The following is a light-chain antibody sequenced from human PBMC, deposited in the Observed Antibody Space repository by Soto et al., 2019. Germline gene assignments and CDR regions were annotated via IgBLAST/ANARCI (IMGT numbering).Light chain of an antibody. CDR1: QTVFYSSNNKNY. V-gene: IGKV4-1*01. CDR2: WAS. Sequence: DIVMTQSPDSLAVSLGERATINCKSSQTVFYSSNNKNYLAWYQQKPGQPPKLLIYWASARDSGVPDRFCGSGSGTDFTLTISSLQAEDVAIYYCQQYYGTPVTFGQGTKVDIK. J-gene: IGKJ1*01. CDR3: QQYYGTPVT.